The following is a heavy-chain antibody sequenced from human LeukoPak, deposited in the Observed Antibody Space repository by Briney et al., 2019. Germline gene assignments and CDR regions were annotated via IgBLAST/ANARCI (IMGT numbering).Heavy chain of an antibody. D-gene: IGHD3-9*01. CDR3: ARVLNYDILTGYYRWSDP. CDR1: GGSVSSGSYY. V-gene: IGHV4-61*01. Sequence: SETLSLTCTVSGGSVSSGSYYWSWIRQPPGKGLEWIGYIYYSGSTNYNPSLKSRVTISVDTSKNQFSLKLSSVTAADTAVYYCARVLNYDILTGYYRWSDPWGQGTLVTVSS. CDR2: IYYSGST. J-gene: IGHJ5*02.